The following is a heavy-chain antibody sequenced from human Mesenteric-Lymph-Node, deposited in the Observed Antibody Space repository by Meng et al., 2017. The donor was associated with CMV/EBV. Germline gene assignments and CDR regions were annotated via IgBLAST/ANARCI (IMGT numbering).Heavy chain of an antibody. Sequence: ASVKVSCKVSGYTLTELSMHWVRQAPGKGLEWMGGFDPEDGETIYAQKFQGRVTMTEDTSTDTAYMELSSLRSEDTAVYYCATDGGHCSSTSCWGGDWGQGTLVTVSS. V-gene: IGHV1-24*01. CDR1: GYTLTELS. CDR2: FDPEDGET. D-gene: IGHD2-2*01. J-gene: IGHJ4*02. CDR3: ATDGGHCSSTSCWGGD.